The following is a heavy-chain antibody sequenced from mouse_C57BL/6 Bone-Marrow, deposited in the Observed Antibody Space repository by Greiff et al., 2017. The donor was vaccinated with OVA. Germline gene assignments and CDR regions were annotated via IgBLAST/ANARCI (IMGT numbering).Heavy chain of an antibody. Sequence: EVNLVESGGGLVKPGGSLKLSCAASGFTFSSYAMSWVRQTPEKRLEWVATISDGGSYTYYPDNVKGRFTISRDNAKNNLYLQMSHLKSEDTAMYYCASGDYDAPSYWGQGTLVTVSA. D-gene: IGHD2-4*01. V-gene: IGHV5-4*03. J-gene: IGHJ3*01. CDR3: ASGDYDAPSY. CDR2: ISDGGSYT. CDR1: GFTFSSYA.